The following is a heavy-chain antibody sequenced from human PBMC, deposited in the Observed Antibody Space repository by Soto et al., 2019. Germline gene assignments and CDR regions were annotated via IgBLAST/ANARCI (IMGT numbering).Heavy chain of an antibody. Sequence: PGGSLRLSCAASGFIFSDYGMHWVRQAPGKGLEWVAVISCDRTYKYYAASVKGRFTISRDNSKNTLYLQMNSLRVEDTAVYYCAKNKRRRCDYVYCLDVWGQGTVVTVFS. V-gene: IGHV3-30*18. CDR3: AKNKRRRCDYVYCLDV. CDR2: ISCDRTYK. J-gene: IGHJ4*02. CDR1: GFIFSDYG. D-gene: IGHD4-17*01.